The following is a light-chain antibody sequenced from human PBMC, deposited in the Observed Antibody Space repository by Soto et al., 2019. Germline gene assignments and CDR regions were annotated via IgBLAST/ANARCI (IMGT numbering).Light chain of an antibody. J-gene: IGKJ5*01. CDR1: QSVSSY. CDR2: DAS. V-gene: IGKV3-11*01. CDR3: QQRSNWPPT. Sequence: EIVLTHSPSTLSLSPVERATLSCRASQSVSSYLAWYQQKPGQAPRLLIYDASNRATGIPARFSGSGSGTDFTLTISSLEPEDFAVYYCQQRSNWPPTFGQGTRLEIK.